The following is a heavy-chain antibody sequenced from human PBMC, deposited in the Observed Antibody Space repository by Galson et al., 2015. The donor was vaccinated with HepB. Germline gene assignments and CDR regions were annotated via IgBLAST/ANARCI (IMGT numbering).Heavy chain of an antibody. V-gene: IGHV1-2*06. CDR1: GYAFTGYY. D-gene: IGHD3-16*01. CDR2: INPNSGGT. J-gene: IGHJ5*02. Sequence: SVKVSCKASGYAFTGYYMHWVRQAPGQGLEWMGRINPNSGGTNYAQKFQGRVTMTRDTSISTAYMELSRLRSDDTAVYYCARDRLGSRFDPWGQGTLVTVSS. CDR3: ARDRLGSRFDP.